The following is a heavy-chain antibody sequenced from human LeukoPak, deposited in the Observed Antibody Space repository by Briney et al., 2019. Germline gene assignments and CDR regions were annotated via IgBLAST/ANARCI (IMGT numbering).Heavy chain of an antibody. D-gene: IGHD4-17*01. V-gene: IGHV3-30*18. CDR3: AKALDYGDFDY. CDR1: GFTFSSYG. Sequence: GSLRLSCAASGFTFSSYGMHWVRQAPGKGLEWVAVISYDGSNKYYADSVKGRFTISRDNSKNTLYLQMNSLGAEDTAVYYCAKALDYGDFDYWGQGTLVTVSS. J-gene: IGHJ4*02. CDR2: ISYDGSNK.